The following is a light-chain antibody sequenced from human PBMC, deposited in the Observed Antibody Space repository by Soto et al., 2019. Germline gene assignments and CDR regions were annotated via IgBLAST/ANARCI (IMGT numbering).Light chain of an antibody. CDR2: DVS. CDR1: SSDVGAYDY. J-gene: IGLJ1*01. CDR3: CAYAGTYV. V-gene: IGLV2-11*01. Sequence: QSALTQPRSVYGSPGQSVTISCTGSSSDVGAYDYVSWYQQHPGKAPNVMIYDVSKRPSGVPDRFSGSKSGNTASLTISGLQSDDEADYYCCAYAGTYVFGTGTKVTVL.